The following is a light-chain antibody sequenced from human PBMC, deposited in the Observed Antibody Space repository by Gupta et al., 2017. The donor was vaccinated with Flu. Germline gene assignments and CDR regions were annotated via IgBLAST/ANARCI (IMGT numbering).Light chain of an antibody. V-gene: IGLV2-14*01. CDR1: SSDVGGYNY. J-gene: IGLJ2*01. Sequence: HSALTHSAPVSGSPGQSLTISCTRPSSDVGGYNYVSWYQHHPGKAPTLMIYEVTNRPAGVSHRFSGSKSGNTAPLTISGLQAEDEAYYYCTSYTSSSTVVFGGGTKLTVL. CDR3: TSYTSSSTVV. CDR2: EVT.